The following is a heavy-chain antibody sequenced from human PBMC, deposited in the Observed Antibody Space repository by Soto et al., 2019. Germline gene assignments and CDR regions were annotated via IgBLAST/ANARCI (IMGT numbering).Heavy chain of an antibody. Sequence: KPSETLSLTCTVSGGSVNSGGYYWSWIRQPPGKGLEWIGFIFYNGGTSYNPSLGSRVTISADTSKTLFSLNLNSVTAADTAVYYCARGDHGPRRFYFDTWGQGTLVTVSS. CDR2: IFYNGGT. J-gene: IGHJ4*02. CDR3: ARGDHGPRRFYFDT. D-gene: IGHD2-8*01. CDR1: GGSVNSGGYY. V-gene: IGHV4-61*03.